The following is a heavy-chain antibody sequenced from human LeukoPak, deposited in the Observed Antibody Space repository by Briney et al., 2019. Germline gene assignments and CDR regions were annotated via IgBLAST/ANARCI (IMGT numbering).Heavy chain of an antibody. V-gene: IGHV4-59*01. Sequence: SETLSLTCTVSGGSISRYYWSWIRQPPGKGREWIGYIYYSGSTNYNPSLKSRVTISVDTSKDQFSLKLSSVTAADTAVYYCARVRFLEWLPDAFDIWGQGTMVTVSS. D-gene: IGHD3-3*01. J-gene: IGHJ3*02. CDR3: ARVRFLEWLPDAFDI. CDR1: GGSISRYY. CDR2: IYYSGST.